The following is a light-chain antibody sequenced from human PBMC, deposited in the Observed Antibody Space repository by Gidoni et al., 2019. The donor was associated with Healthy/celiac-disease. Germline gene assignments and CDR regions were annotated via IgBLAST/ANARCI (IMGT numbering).Light chain of an antibody. J-gene: IGKJ1*01. V-gene: IGKV3-20*01. CDR1: QSVSSSY. CDR2: GAS. CDR3: QQYGSSWT. Sequence: SQSVSSSYLAWYQQKPGQAPRLLIYGASSRATGIPDRFSGSGSGTDFTLTISRLEPEDFAVYYCQQYGSSWTFGQGTKVEIK.